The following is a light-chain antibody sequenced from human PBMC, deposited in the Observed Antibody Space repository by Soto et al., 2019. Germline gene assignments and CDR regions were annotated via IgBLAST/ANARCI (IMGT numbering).Light chain of an antibody. V-gene: IGLV2-11*01. CDR2: NVN. Sequence: QSALIQPPSVSGSPGQSVTISCTGTSSDVGSYDYVSWYQQHPGTVPKPMIYNVNTQPSGVPDRFSGSKSGNTASMTISGLQAEDEADYYCCSYAGSSTLVVFGGGTKLTVL. J-gene: IGLJ2*01. CDR1: SSDVGSYDY. CDR3: CSYAGSSTLVV.